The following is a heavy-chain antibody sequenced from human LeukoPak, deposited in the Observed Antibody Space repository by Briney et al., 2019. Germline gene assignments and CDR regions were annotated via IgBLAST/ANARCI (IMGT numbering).Heavy chain of an antibody. CDR2: LYPGDSDT. D-gene: IGHD6-13*01. Sequence: GESLKISCKGSGYTFTSYWIAWVRQMPGKGLEWMGILYPGDSDTRYSPSFEGQVTISADKSISTAYLQWSSLKASDTAMYYCARLGSSSWPYYSHYWGQGTLVTVSS. CDR1: GYTFTSYW. V-gene: IGHV5-51*01. CDR3: ARLGSSSWPYYSHY. J-gene: IGHJ4*02.